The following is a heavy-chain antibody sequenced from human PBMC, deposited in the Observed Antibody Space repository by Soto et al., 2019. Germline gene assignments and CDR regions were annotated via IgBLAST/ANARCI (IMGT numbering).Heavy chain of an antibody. CDR3: ERHSVGPLAPYGMDV. Sequence: SETLSLTCTVSGAYISSGGYYYSWIRQHPGKGLEWIGYIYYSGITNYNPSLKSRVTISVDMSKNQFSLKLSSVTVADTALYYCERHSVGPLAPYGMDVWGQGTKVTVSS. CDR2: IYYSGIT. D-gene: IGHD4-4*01. CDR1: GAYISSGGYY. V-gene: IGHV4-31*03. J-gene: IGHJ6*02.